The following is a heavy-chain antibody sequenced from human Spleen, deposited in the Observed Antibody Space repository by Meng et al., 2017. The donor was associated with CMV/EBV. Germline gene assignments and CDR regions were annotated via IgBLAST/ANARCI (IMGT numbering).Heavy chain of an antibody. V-gene: IGHV1-69*10. J-gene: IGHJ5*02. CDR2: IIPILDMA. Sequence: GGSLRLSCAASGFTVSSNYMSWVRQAPGQGLEWMGGIIPILDMANYAQKFQGRVTLTADKSTTTAFMELSSLRSDDTAVYYCMRDPPWAPGENSYSPWGQGTLVTVSS. D-gene: IGHD1-26*01. CDR3: MRDPPWAPGENSYSP. CDR1: GFTVSSNY.